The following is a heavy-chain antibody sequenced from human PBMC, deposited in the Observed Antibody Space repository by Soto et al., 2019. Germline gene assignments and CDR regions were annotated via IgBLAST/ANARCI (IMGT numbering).Heavy chain of an antibody. CDR3: ARQIYDSDTGPNFQYYFDA. J-gene: IGHJ4*02. V-gene: IGHV5-10-1*01. Sequence: GESLKISCKGSGYSFAGYWITWVRQKPGKGLEWMGRIDPSDSQTYYSPSFRGHVTVSVTKSITTVFLQWSSLRASDTAMYYCARQIYDSDTGPNFQYYFDAWGQGTPVTVSS. D-gene: IGHD3-22*01. CDR2: IDPSDSQT. CDR1: GYSFAGYW.